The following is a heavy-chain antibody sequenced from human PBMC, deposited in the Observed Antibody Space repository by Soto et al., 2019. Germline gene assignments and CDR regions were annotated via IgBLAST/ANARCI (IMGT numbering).Heavy chain of an antibody. D-gene: IGHD6-13*01. J-gene: IGHJ4*02. V-gene: IGHV1-2*04. CDR3: ARAIARDGSSWYRGGYDS. Sequence: QVRLLQSGAEVKESGASVKVSCEASGYTFTAYYIHWVRQAPGQGLEWMGWINPDTGGTDYAQKFQGWATRTRDTSITTGFMELASLKIEDTAVYYWARAIARDGSSWYRGGYDSWGQGTLVTVSS. CDR1: GYTFTAYY. CDR2: INPDTGGT.